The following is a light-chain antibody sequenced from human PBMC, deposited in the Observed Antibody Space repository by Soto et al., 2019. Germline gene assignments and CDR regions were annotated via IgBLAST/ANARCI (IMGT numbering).Light chain of an antibody. CDR2: DND. J-gene: IGLJ2*01. CDR3: ATWDTSLSAGV. CDR1: SSNIGNNF. Sequence: QSVLTQPPSVSAAPGQKVTISCSGSSSNIGNNFVSWSQQLPGTAPKLLIFDNDKRPSGIPDRFSASKSGASATLAIAGLQAGDEADYYCATWDTSLSAGVFGGGTKLTVL. V-gene: IGLV1-51*01.